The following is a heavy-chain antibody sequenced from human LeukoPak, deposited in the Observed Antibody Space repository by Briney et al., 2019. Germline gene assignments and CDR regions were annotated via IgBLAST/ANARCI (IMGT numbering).Heavy chain of an antibody. CDR3: ARDRSSGLFFDY. V-gene: IGHV3-33*01. CDR2: IWYDGSNK. Sequence: LRLSCAASGFTFSSYGMHWVRQAPGKGLEWVAVIWYDGSNKYYADSVKGRLTISRDNSKNTLYLQMNSLRAEDTAVYYCARDRSSGLFFDYWGQGTLVTVSS. D-gene: IGHD6-19*01. J-gene: IGHJ4*02. CDR1: GFTFSSYG.